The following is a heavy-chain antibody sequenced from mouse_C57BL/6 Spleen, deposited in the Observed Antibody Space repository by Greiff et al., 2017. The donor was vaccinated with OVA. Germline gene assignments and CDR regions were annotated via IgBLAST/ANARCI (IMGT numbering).Heavy chain of an antibody. J-gene: IGHJ3*01. CDR3: TRVNWDGAWFAY. Sequence: EVQVVESGEGLVKPGGSLKLSCAASGFTFSSYAMSWVRQTPEKRLEWVAYISSGGDYIYYADTVKGRFTISRDNARNTLYLQMSSLKSEDTAMYYCTRVNWDGAWFAYWGQGTLVTVSA. CDR1: GFTFSSYA. CDR2: ISSGGDYI. V-gene: IGHV5-9-1*02. D-gene: IGHD4-1*02.